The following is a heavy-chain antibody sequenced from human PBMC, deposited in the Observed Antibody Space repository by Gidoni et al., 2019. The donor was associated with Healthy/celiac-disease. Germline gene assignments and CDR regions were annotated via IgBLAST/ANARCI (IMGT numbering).Heavy chain of an antibody. CDR3: ARAYYDILTGPYSDFDY. CDR2: INPNSGGT. D-gene: IGHD3-9*01. CDR1: AYTFTGYY. J-gene: IGHJ4*02. Sequence: QVQLVQSGAKVKKPGASAKVSCKASAYTFTGYYMHWVRQAPGQGLEWMGWINPNSGGTNYAQKFQGRVNMTRDTSISTAYMELSRLRSDDTAVYYCARAYYDILTGPYSDFDYWGQGTLVTVSS. V-gene: IGHV1-2*02.